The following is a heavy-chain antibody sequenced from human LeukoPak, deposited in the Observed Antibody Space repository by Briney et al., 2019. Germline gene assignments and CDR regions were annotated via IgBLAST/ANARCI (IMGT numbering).Heavy chain of an antibody. D-gene: IGHD3-10*01. V-gene: IGHV3-53*01. Sequence: PGGSLRLSCAASGFTVSSNYMSWVRQAPGKGLEWVSVIYSGGSTYYADSVKGRFTISRDNSKNTLYLQMNSLRAEDTAVYYCATEMVRANWFDPWGQGTLVTVSS. CDR2: IYSGGST. CDR3: ATEMVRANWFDP. CDR1: GFTVSSNY. J-gene: IGHJ5*02.